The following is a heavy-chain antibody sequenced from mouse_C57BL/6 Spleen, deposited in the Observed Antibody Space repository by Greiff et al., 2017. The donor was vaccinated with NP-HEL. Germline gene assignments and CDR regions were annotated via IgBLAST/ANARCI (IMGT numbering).Heavy chain of an antibody. CDR1: GYTFTSYT. D-gene: IGHD2-3*01. J-gene: IGHJ1*03. V-gene: IGHV1-4*01. Sequence: QVQLQQSGAELARPGASVKMSCKASGYTFTSYTMHWVKQRPGQGLEWIGYINPSSGYTKYNQKFKDKATLTADKSTSTAYMQLSSLTSEDSAVYYCARGGYSLDFDVWGTGTTVTVSS. CDR2: INPSSGYT. CDR3: ARGGYSLDFDV.